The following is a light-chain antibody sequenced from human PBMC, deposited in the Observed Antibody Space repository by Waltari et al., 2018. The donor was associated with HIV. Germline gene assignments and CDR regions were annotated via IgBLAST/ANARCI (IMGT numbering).Light chain of an antibody. Sequence: SFVLTQPPSVSVAPGKTATITCGGNNIGGKSVHWYQQRPGQAPVLVIYYGTDRPSGIPERFSGSSSGNTATLTISRVEVGDEADYYCQLWDTYSDHVVFGGGTKLTVL. CDR1: NIGGKS. J-gene: IGLJ3*02. CDR3: QLWDTYSDHVV. CDR2: YGT. V-gene: IGLV3-21*04.